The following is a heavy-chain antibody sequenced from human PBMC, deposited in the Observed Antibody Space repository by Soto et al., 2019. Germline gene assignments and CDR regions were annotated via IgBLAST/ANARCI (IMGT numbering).Heavy chain of an antibody. CDR3: ARGGGYSYGKFYYYGMDV. D-gene: IGHD5-18*01. Sequence: GGSLRPSCAAPGFTLSSYGMHWVRQAPGKGLEWVAVIWYDGSNKYYADSVKGRFTISRDNSKNTLYLQMNSLRAEDTAVYYCARGGGYSYGKFYYYGMDVWGQGTTVTVSS. CDR1: GFTLSSYG. J-gene: IGHJ6*02. V-gene: IGHV3-33*01. CDR2: IWYDGSNK.